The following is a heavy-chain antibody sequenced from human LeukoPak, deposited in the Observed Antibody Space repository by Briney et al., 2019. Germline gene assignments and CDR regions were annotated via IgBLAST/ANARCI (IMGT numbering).Heavy chain of an antibody. D-gene: IGHD3-22*01. J-gene: IGHJ3*02. CDR1: EFTFSSYG. CDR3: AKGSMIVVVTNAFDI. Sequence: GGSLRLSCAASEFTFSSYGMSWVRQAPGKGLEWVSGISGIGGNTYYADSVKGRFTISRDNSKNTLYLQMNSLRAEDTAVYYCAKGSMIVVVTNAFDIWGQGTMVTVSS. V-gene: IGHV3-23*01. CDR2: ISGIGGNT.